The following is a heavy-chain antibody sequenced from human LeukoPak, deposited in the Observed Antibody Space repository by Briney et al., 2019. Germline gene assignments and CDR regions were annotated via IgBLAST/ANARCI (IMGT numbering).Heavy chain of an antibody. Sequence: GGSLRLSCAASGLTFSSYAMSWVRQAPGKGLEWVSAISGSSGHTYYAASVKGRFTISRDNSKNTLYLQMNSLRAEDTAVYYCVRSGGYWGQGTLVTVSS. CDR2: ISGSSGHT. D-gene: IGHD1-26*01. V-gene: IGHV3-23*01. CDR1: GLTFSSYA. CDR3: VRSGGY. J-gene: IGHJ4*02.